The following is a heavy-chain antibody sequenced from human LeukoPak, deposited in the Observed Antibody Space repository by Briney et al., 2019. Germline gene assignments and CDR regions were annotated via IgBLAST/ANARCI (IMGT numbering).Heavy chain of an antibody. V-gene: IGHV4-31*03. CDR2: IYYSGST. CDR1: GGSISSGGYY. Sequence: SETLSLTCTVSGGSISSGGYYWSWIRQHPGKGLEWIGYIYYSGSTYYNPSLKSRVTISVDTSKNQFSLKLSSVTAADTAVYYCAREMMGATFDYWGQGTLVTVSS. CDR3: AREMMGATFDY. J-gene: IGHJ4*02. D-gene: IGHD1-26*01.